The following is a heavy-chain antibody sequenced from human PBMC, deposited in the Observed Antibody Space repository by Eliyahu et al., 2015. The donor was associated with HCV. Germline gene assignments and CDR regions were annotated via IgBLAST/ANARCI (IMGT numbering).Heavy chain of an antibody. CDR3: ARGGEEHQLQSRPFDY. Sequence: QVQLVQSGAEVKKPGSSVKVSCKASGGTFSSYAISWVRXAPGQGLEWMGGIIPIFATANYXQEFQGRVTITADESTRIAYMEVSRLRYEDTAMYYCARGGEEHQLQSRPFDYWGQGTLVTVSS. J-gene: IGHJ4*02. CDR1: GGTFSSYA. V-gene: IGHV1-69*01. CDR2: IIPIFATA. D-gene: IGHD2-2*01.